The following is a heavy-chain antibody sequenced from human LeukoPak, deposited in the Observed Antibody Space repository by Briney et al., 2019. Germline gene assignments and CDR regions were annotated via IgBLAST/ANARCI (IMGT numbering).Heavy chain of an antibody. V-gene: IGHV3-23*01. CDR3: VKGFPHFYDSSGFGAFDV. Sequence: PGGSLRLSCAASGFTFSSYAMSWVRQAPGKGLEWVSAIGGSGGSTYYTDSVKGRFTISRDNSKNTLYLQMSSLRADDTAVYYCVKGFPHFYDSSGFGAFDVWGQGTIVTVSS. J-gene: IGHJ3*01. CDR1: GFTFSSYA. CDR2: IGGSGGST. D-gene: IGHD3-22*01.